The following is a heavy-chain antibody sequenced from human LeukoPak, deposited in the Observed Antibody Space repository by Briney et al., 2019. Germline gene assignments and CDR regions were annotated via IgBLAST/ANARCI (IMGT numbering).Heavy chain of an antibody. Sequence: GASVKVSCKISGYTLTELSMHWVRQAPGKGLEWMGGSDPEEGETIYAPKFQGRVTMTEDTSTDTAYMELRSLRSEDTAVYYCATDHGYWGQGTLVTVSS. V-gene: IGHV1-24*01. CDR3: ATDHGY. J-gene: IGHJ4*02. CDR1: GYTLTELS. CDR2: SDPEEGET.